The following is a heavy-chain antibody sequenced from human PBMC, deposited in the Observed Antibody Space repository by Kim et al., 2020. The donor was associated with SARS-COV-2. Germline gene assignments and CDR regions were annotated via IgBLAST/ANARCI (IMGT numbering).Heavy chain of an antibody. CDR2: IIPIFGTA. CDR1: GGTFSSYA. Sequence: SVKVSCKASGGTFSSYAISWVRQAPGQGLEWMGGIIPIFGTANYAQKFQGRVTITADESTSTAYMELSSLRSEDTAVYYCARDLAVAGTRGAFDIWGQGTMVTVSS. D-gene: IGHD6-19*01. J-gene: IGHJ3*02. CDR3: ARDLAVAGTRGAFDI. V-gene: IGHV1-69*13.